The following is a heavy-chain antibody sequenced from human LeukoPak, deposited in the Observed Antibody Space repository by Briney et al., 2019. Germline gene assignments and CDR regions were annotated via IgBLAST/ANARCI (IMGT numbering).Heavy chain of an antibody. Sequence: GGSLRLSCAASGFTFSSYAMSWVRQAPGKGLEWVSAISGSGGSTYYADSVKGRFTISRDNSKNTLYLQMNSLRAEDTAVYYCAKLDGAARGYYYYYMDVWGKGTTVTVSS. D-gene: IGHD6-6*01. CDR2: ISGSGGST. CDR1: GFTFSSYA. V-gene: IGHV3-23*01. J-gene: IGHJ6*03. CDR3: AKLDGAARGYYYYYMDV.